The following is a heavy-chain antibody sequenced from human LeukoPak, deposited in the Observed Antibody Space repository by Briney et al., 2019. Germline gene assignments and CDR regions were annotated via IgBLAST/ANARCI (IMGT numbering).Heavy chain of an antibody. D-gene: IGHD6-19*01. Sequence: SETLSLTCTVSGGSISSYYWSWIRQPPGKGLEWIGYIYYSGSTNYNPSLKSRVTISVDTSKNQFSLKLSSVTAADTAVYYCARELSSGGPLLKLRAFDIWGQGTMVTVSS. CDR1: GGSISSYY. CDR2: IYYSGST. V-gene: IGHV4-59*01. J-gene: IGHJ3*02. CDR3: ARELSSGGPLLKLRAFDI.